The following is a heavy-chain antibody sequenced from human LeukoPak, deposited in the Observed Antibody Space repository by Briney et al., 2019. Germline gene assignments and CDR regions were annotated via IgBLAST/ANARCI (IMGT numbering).Heavy chain of an antibody. CDR2: IKPDGGEK. Sequence: GGSLRLSCAASGFTFNNYWMSWVRQAPGKGLEWVANIKPDGGEKYYADSVKGRFTISRDNSKNTLYLQMNSLRAEDTAVYYCAGDSSGYPADYWGQGTLVTVSS. D-gene: IGHD3-22*01. J-gene: IGHJ4*02. CDR1: GFTFNNYW. V-gene: IGHV3-7*01. CDR3: AGDSSGYPADY.